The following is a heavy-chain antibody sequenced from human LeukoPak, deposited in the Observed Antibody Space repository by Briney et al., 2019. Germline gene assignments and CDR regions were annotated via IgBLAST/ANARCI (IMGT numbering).Heavy chain of an antibody. Sequence: PGGSLRLSCAASGFTFSNAWMSWVRQAPGKGLEWVSAISGSGGSTYYADSVKGRFTISRDNSKNTLYLQMNSLRAEDTAVYYCAKESAVAGPNWFDPWGQGTLVTVSS. CDR2: ISGSGGST. V-gene: IGHV3-23*01. CDR3: AKESAVAGPNWFDP. D-gene: IGHD6-19*01. J-gene: IGHJ5*02. CDR1: GFTFSNAW.